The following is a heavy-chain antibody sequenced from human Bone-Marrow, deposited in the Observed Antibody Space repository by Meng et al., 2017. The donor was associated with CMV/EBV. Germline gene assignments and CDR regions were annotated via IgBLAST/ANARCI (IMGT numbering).Heavy chain of an antibody. CDR3: AREIGPLLKRFDP. D-gene: IGHD1-26*01. J-gene: IGHJ5*02. CDR2: IYYSGST. CDR1: GGSISSSSYY. Sequence: QLQESGPGVVKPSETLSLTCTVSGGSISSSSYYWGWIRQPPGKGLEWIGSIYYSGSTYYNPSLKSRVTISVDTSKNQFSLKLSSVTAADTAVYYCAREIGPLLKRFDPWGQGTLVTVSS. V-gene: IGHV4-39*07.